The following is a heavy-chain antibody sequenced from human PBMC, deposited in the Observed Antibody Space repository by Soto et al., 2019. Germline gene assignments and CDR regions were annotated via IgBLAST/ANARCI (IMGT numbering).Heavy chain of an antibody. CDR1: GGSISTGGYY. CDR3: ATNGGYYDSSGPNYFPH. D-gene: IGHD3-22*01. CDR2: IYYSGTT. V-gene: IGHV4-31*03. Sequence: QVQLPESGPGLVKPSQTLSLTCTVSGGSISTGGYYWSWIRQHPGKGLDCIGYIYYSGTTYYNPSLKSRVTISVDASKSQCSLKLSSVTAADTAVYYCATNGGYYDSSGPNYFPHWGQGTLVTVSS. J-gene: IGHJ1*01.